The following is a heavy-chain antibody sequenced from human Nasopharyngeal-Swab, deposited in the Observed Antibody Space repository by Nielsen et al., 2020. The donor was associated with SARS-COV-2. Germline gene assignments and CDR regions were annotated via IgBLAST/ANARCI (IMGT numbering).Heavy chain of an antibody. V-gene: IGHV3-23*01. J-gene: IGHJ4*02. CDR2: MSDGGGST. D-gene: IGHD3-22*01. Sequence: VRQAPGKGLEWVSAMSDGGGSTYYADSVKGRFTMSRDNSKNTLSLQMNSLRAEDTAVYYCARLTANYYDSSGYQNFDYWGQGTLVTVSS. CDR3: ARLTANYYDSSGYQNFDY.